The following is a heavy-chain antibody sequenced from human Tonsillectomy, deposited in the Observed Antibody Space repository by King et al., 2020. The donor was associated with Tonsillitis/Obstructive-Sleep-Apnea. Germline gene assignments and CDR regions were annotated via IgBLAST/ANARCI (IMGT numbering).Heavy chain of an antibody. CDR3: ARDYRGDRGGFDI. CDR1: GFTFSSYV. Sequence: QVQLVESGGGVVQPGRSLRLSCAASGFTFSSYVIHWVRQGPGKGLEWVAVISNDGSNKYYADSVKGRFTISRDNSKITLWLQMNSLRAEDTAMYYCARDYRGDRGGFDIWGQGTMVTVSS. CDR2: ISNDGSNK. V-gene: IGHV3-30*04. J-gene: IGHJ3*02. D-gene: IGHD3-10*01.